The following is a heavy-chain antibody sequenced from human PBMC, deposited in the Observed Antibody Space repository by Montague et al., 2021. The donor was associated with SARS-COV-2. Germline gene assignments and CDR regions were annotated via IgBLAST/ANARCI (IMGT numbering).Heavy chain of an antibody. CDR2: IYWDDDK. CDR3: AHRRGLLLSDAFDX. D-gene: IGHD1-26*01. CDR1: GFSLSTSGVG. V-gene: IGHV2-5*02. J-gene: IGHJ3*02. Sequence: PALVKPTQTLTLTCTFSGFSLSTSGVGVGWIRQPPGKALEWLALIYWDDDKRYSPSPKSRLTITKDTSKNQVVLTMTNMDPVDTATYYCAHRRGLLLSDAFDXWGQGTMVTVPS.